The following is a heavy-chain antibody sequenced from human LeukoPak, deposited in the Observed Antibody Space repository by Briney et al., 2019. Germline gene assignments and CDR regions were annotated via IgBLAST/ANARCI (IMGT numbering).Heavy chain of an antibody. Sequence: GGSLSLSCAASGFTFSTYRMNWVRQAPGKGLEWVSYISSSSGTTYYADSVKGRFTISRDNAKNSLYLQMNSLRAEDTAVYYCARDHSSGWYPRVAFDIWGHGTIVTVSP. D-gene: IGHD6-19*01. CDR2: ISSSSGTT. CDR1: GFTFSTYR. J-gene: IGHJ3*02. V-gene: IGHV3-48*01. CDR3: ARDHSSGWYPRVAFDI.